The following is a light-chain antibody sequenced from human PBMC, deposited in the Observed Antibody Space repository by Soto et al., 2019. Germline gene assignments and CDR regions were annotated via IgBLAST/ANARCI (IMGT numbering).Light chain of an antibody. CDR3: LLYFGSAQV. CDR2: STS. Sequence: QTVVTQEPSLTVSPGGTVTPTCASSTGAVTSVSYPNWVQQKPGQAPRALIYSTSNSHSWTPARFSGSLLGGKAALTLSGVQPEDEAVYYCLLYFGSAQVFGGGTKVTVL. CDR1: TGAVTSVSY. V-gene: IGLV7-43*01. J-gene: IGLJ3*02.